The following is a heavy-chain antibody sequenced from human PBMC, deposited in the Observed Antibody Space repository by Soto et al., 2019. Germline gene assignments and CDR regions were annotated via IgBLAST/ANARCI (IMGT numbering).Heavy chain of an antibody. V-gene: IGHV4-34*06. Sequence: ASETLSLTCSIYSGSFSGYYWSWIRQPPGKGLEWIGEISQSGNTNYSPSLKSRVSISIDTSKKQFSLNLASVSAADTATYYCARGEMITFGGVQFFDFWGLGTRVTVSS. CDR1: SGSFSGYY. J-gene: IGHJ4*02. CDR3: ARGEMITFGGVQFFDF. CDR2: ISQSGNT. D-gene: IGHD3-16*01.